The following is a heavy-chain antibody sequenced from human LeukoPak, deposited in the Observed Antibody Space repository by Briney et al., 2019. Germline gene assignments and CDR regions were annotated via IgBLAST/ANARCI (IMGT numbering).Heavy chain of an antibody. V-gene: IGHV3-21*01. D-gene: IGHD3-10*01. CDR3: ARRREHGSGSDWL. CDR2: INSRGDYI. Sequence: GGSLRLSCAASGFTFSSYAMSWVRQAPGKGLEWVSSINSRGDYIYYSDSLKGRFTISRDNARSSLYLQMSSLRAEDTAVYYCARRREHGSGSDWLWGQGTLVTVSS. J-gene: IGHJ4*02. CDR1: GFTFSSYA.